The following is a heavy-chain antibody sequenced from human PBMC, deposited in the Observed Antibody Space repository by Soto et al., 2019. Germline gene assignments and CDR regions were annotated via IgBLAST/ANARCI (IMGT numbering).Heavy chain of an antibody. J-gene: IGHJ4*02. V-gene: IGHV4-30-2*01. CDR1: GGSISSGGYS. CDR3: ARFLGATGADY. Sequence: KTSETLSLTCAVSGGSISSGGYSWSWIRQPPGKGLEWIGYIYHSGSTYYNPSLKSRVTISVDRSKNQFSLKLSSVTAADTAVYYCARFLGATGADYWGQGTLVTVSS. CDR2: IYHSGST. D-gene: IGHD1-26*01.